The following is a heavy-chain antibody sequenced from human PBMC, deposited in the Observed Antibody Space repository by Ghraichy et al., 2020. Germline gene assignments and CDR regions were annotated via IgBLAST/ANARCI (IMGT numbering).Heavy chain of an antibody. D-gene: IGHD3/OR15-3a*01. Sequence: SQTLSLTCTVSGGSISSYYWSWIRQPPGKGLEWIGYIYYSGSTNYNPSLKSRVTISVDTSKNQFSLKLSSVTAADTAVYYCARFVQDYYYYYYMDVWGKGTTVTVSS. CDR1: GGSISSYY. J-gene: IGHJ6*03. CDR2: IYYSGST. CDR3: ARFVQDYYYYYYMDV. V-gene: IGHV4-59*01.